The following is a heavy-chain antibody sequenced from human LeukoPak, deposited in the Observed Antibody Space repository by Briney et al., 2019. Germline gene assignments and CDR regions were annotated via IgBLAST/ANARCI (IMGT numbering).Heavy chain of an antibody. CDR1: GFTFSSYW. CDR2: INSDGSST. D-gene: IGHD6-19*01. J-gene: IGHJ4*02. V-gene: IGHV3-74*01. CDR3: AIAVAGTQADY. Sequence: TGGSLRLSCAASGFTFSSYWMHWVRQAPGKGLVWVSRINSDGSSTSYADSVKGRFTISRDNANNTLYLQMNSLRAEDTAVYYCAIAVAGTQADYWGQGTLVTVSS.